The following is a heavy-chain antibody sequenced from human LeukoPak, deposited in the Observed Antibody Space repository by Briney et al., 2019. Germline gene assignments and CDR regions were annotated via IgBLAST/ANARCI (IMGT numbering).Heavy chain of an antibody. Sequence: GGSLRLSCAASGFTFTTYAISWVRRAPGKGLECVSVIYSGGSTDYADSVKGRLTISRDNSKNTLYLQMNSLRGDDTAVYYCAKSYSYYHMDDWGKGTSVTVSS. CDR1: GFTFTTYA. V-gene: IGHV3-23*01. CDR3: AKSYSYYHMDD. CDR2: IYSGGST. J-gene: IGHJ6*03.